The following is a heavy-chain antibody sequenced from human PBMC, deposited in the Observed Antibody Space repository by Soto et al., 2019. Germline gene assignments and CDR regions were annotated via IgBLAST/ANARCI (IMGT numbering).Heavy chain of an antibody. CDR2: ISGSGFNT. CDR1: GCTFNNYA. CDR3: AKESGLSTKNYDNSGYPIAY. Sequence: GSLRLSCTASGCTFNNYAMSWVRHSPGKGLEWISAISGSGFNTYYAHSVKGRFTISRDNSKNILSLQLNSRRADDTAVYYCAKESGLSTKNYDNSGYPIAYGAQGTRFPGS. V-gene: IGHV3-23*01. J-gene: IGHJ4*03. D-gene: IGHD3-22*01.